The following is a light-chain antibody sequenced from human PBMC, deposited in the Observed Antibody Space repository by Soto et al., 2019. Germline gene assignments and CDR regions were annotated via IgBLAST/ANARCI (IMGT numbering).Light chain of an antibody. CDR3: QQRSNWLFT. CDR2: DAS. J-gene: IGKJ3*01. CDR1: QSVSSY. V-gene: IGKV3-11*01. Sequence: EIVLTQSPATLSLSPGERATLSCRASQSVSSYLAWYQQKPGQAPRLLIYDASNRATGIPARFSGSGSGTVFTLTISSLEPEDFAVYYCQQRSNWLFTFGPGTKLDIK.